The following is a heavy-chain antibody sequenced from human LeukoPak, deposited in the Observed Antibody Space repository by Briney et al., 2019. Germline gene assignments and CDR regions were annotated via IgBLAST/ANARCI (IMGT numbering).Heavy chain of an antibody. J-gene: IGHJ4*02. CDR3: ARDSPKYYYGSGPSY. Sequence: ASVNVSCKASGYTFTSYGISWVRQAPGQGLEWMGWISAYNGNTNYAQKVQGRVTMTTDTSTSTAYMELRSLRSDDTAVYYCARDSPKYYYGSGPSYWGQGTLVTVSS. CDR1: GYTFTSYG. V-gene: IGHV1-18*01. D-gene: IGHD3-10*01. CDR2: ISAYNGNT.